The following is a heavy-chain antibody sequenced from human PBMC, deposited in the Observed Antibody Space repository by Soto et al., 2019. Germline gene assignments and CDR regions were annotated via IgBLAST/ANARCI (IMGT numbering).Heavy chain of an antibody. Sequence: GGSLRLSCAASGFTFSNYAMNWVRQAPGKGLEWVSGISATGVKTYSADSVKGRFFISRDNSKDMVYLEMNSLRAEDTAVYYCTKSRSAMIYYFDFWGLGALVTVSS. J-gene: IGHJ4*02. CDR3: TKSRSAMIYYFDF. D-gene: IGHD3-22*01. CDR1: GFTFSNYA. CDR2: ISATGVKT. V-gene: IGHV3-23*01.